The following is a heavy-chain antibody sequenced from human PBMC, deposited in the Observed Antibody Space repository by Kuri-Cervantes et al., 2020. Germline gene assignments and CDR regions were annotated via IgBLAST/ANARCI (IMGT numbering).Heavy chain of an antibody. CDR3: AMRGTNGFDI. Sequence: GGSLRLSCAVSGFTLSSYSMNWVRQAPGKGLEWVSYISSSSSTTYYADSVKGRFTISRDNAKNSLYLQMNSLRDEDAAVYYCAMRGTNGFDIWGQGTIVTVSS. J-gene: IGHJ3*02. CDR1: GFTLSSYS. CDR2: ISSSSSTT. V-gene: IGHV3-48*02. D-gene: IGHD1-26*01.